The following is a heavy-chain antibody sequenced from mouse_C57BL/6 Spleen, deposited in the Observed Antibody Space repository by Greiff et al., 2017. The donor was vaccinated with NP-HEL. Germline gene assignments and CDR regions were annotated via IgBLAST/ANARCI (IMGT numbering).Heavy chain of an antibody. Sequence: QVQLQQSGAELVKPGASVKLSCKASGYTFTSYWMHWVKQRPGQGLEWIGMIHPNSGSTNYNEKFKRKATLTVDKSSSTAYMQLSSLTSEDSAVYYCAMIYYGTLDYWGQGTSVTVSS. CDR1: GYTFTSYW. V-gene: IGHV1-64*01. J-gene: IGHJ4*01. CDR3: AMIYYGTLDY. D-gene: IGHD2-1*01. CDR2: IHPNSGST.